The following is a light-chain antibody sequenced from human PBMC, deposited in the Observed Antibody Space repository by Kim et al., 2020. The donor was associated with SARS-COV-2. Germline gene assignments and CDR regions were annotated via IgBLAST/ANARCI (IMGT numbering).Light chain of an antibody. CDR3: QQSDSTPRT. V-gene: IGKV1-39*01. Sequence: ASVGDRVNITCRASHSSSSYLNWYQQKPGKAPKRLVYGISSLQTGVPSRVSGSGSGTDFTLTISSLQPEDFATYYCQQSDSTPRTFGQGTKVDIK. CDR1: HSSSSY. CDR2: GIS. J-gene: IGKJ1*01.